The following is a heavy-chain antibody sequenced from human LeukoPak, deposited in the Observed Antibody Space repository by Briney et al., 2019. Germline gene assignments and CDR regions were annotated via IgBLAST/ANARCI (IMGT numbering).Heavy chain of an antibody. D-gene: IGHD2-2*01. CDR1: GYTISNYA. V-gene: IGHV7-4-1*02. J-gene: IGHJ5*02. CDR2: ISTNTAGNP. Sequence: GASVKVSCKASGYTISNYAMNWVRQAPGQGLEWMGWISTNTAGNPTYAQGFTGRFVFSLDTSVTTAYLQINSLKAEDTAVYYCAKEGPSSSYDPWGQGTLVTVSS. CDR3: AKEGPSSSYDP.